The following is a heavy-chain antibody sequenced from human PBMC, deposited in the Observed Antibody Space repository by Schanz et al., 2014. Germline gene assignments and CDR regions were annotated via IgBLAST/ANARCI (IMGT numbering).Heavy chain of an antibody. V-gene: IGHV1-18*01. CDR3: ARETTIITGGAFDV. D-gene: IGHD3-9*01. CDR2: ISAFDDKT. CDR1: GYTFNNHG. Sequence: QVQLVQSGGEVKKPGASATVSCKASGYTFNNHGISWVRQAPGQGPEWMGWISAFDDKTDYAQNFQGRLIMTTDTSTTTVYMELRGLRSDDTADYYCARETTIITGGAFDVWGQGTMVTVSS. J-gene: IGHJ3*01.